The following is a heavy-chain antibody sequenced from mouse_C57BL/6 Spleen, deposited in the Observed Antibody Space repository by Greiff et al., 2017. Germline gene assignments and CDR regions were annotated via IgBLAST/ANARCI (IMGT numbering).Heavy chain of an antibody. Sequence: VQLQQSGAELVKPGASVKLSCKASGYTFTEYTIHWVKQRSGQGLEWIGWFYPGRGSIKYNEKFKDKATLTADKSSSTVYMELSRLTSEDSAVYFCARHEEEGYGNYEGGFDYWGQGTTLTVSS. CDR3: ARHEEEGYGNYEGGFDY. CDR2: FYPGRGSI. CDR1: GYTFTEYT. J-gene: IGHJ2*01. V-gene: IGHV1-62-2*01. D-gene: IGHD2-10*02.